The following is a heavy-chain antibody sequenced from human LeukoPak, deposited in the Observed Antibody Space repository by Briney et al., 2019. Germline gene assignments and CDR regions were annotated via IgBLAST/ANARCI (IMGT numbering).Heavy chain of an antibody. D-gene: IGHD3-3*01. CDR2: ISWNSGSI. J-gene: IGHJ6*02. Sequence: GRSLRLSCAASGFTFDDYAMNWVRQAPGKGLEWVSGISWNSGSIGYADSVKGRFTISRDNAKNSLYLQMNSLRAEDTALYYCAKDIRLRFLEWLPDYYYYYGMDVWGQGTTVTVSS. CDR1: GFTFDDYA. CDR3: AKDIRLRFLEWLPDYYYYYGMDV. V-gene: IGHV3-9*01.